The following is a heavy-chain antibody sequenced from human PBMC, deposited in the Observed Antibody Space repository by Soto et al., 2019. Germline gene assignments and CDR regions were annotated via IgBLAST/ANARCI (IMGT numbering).Heavy chain of an antibody. CDR3: ARDLRGCSGGSCYPGWYFDL. D-gene: IGHD2-15*01. CDR2: ISSSSSTI. CDR1: GFTFSSYS. Sequence: EVQLVESGGGLVQRGGSLRLSCAVSGFTFSSYSMNWVRQAPGKGLEWVSYISSSSSTIYYADSVKGRFTISRDNAKNSLYLEMNSLRDEDTAVYYCARDLRGCSGGSCYPGWYFDLWGRGTLVTVSA. J-gene: IGHJ2*01. V-gene: IGHV3-48*02.